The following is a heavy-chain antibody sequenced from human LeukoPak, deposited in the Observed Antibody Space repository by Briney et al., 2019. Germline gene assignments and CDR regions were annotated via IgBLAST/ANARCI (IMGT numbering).Heavy chain of an antibody. CDR3: AKALEMATISGDH. D-gene: IGHD5-24*01. CDR1: GFTFSNYG. Sequence: GGTLTLSRAASGFTFSNYGMSWVRQAPGKGLEWVSAISGRGGGTYYADSVKGRFTTSRDNSKNTLYLQMSSLRAEDTAVYYCAKALEMATISGDHWGQGTLVTVSS. J-gene: IGHJ4*02. CDR2: ISGRGGGT. V-gene: IGHV3-23*01.